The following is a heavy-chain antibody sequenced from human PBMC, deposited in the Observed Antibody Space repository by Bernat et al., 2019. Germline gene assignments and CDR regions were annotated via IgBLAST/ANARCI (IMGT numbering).Heavy chain of an antibody. Sequence: EVQLVESGGGLVQPGGSLRLSCAASGFTFSSYSMNWVRQAPAKGLEWVSYISSSSSTIYYADSVKGRFPISGENAKNSLYLQMNSLRDEDTAVYYCARDLNYGDSYYYGMDVWGQGTTVTVSS. CDR3: ARDLNYGDSYYYGMDV. V-gene: IGHV3-48*02. D-gene: IGHD4-17*01. CDR1: GFTFSSYS. CDR2: ISSSSSTI. J-gene: IGHJ6*02.